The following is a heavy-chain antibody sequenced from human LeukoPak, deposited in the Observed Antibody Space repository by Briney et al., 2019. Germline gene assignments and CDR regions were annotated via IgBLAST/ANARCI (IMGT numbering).Heavy chain of an antibody. CDR2: IRSDGSNP. V-gene: IGHV3-74*01. Sequence: PGGALRLSFLAPGFPFSNFWVHLVRQTPGKGVVWVSHIRSDGSNPGYADSVKGRFTISRDNAKSTLYLLMNSLRAEDTALYYCVRDLPGIGIDYWGQGTLVAVSS. D-gene: IGHD2-15*01. J-gene: IGHJ4*02. CDR3: VRDLPGIGIDY. CDR1: GFPFSNFW.